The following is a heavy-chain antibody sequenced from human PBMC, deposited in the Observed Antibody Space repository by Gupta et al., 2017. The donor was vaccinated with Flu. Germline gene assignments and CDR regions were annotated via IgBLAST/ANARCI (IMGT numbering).Heavy chain of an antibody. J-gene: IGHJ4*02. CDR3: VAGKATYYRGSGWYDMATD. CDR1: GFSFSSYS. V-gene: IGHV3-48*02. CDR2: ISSGSGSTI. Sequence: EVQLVETGGALVQPGGSLRLSCAASGFSFSSYSMTWVRQAPGKGLEWVSYISSGSGSTIKYAESVKGRFTISRDNARNSVFLQMDSLRDEDTAVYYCVAGKATYYRGSGWYDMATDWGQGTLVTVSS. D-gene: IGHD3-10*01.